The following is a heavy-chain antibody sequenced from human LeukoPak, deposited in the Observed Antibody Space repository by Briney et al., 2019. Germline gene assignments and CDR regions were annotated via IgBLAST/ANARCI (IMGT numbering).Heavy chain of an antibody. V-gene: IGHV4-59*02. CDR1: GGSVSSYC. D-gene: IGHD2-15*01. J-gene: IGHJ1*01. CDR2: IFYSGST. Sequence: SESDSLAWSVSGGSVSSYCGGWVRQPPGKGLEWMGYIFYSGSTNYNPSLKSPVTISVDTSKNQFSRKLSSVTAADTAVYYCAREYCSGGNCYSAYWGQGHLDTVSS. CDR3: AREYCSGGNCYSAY.